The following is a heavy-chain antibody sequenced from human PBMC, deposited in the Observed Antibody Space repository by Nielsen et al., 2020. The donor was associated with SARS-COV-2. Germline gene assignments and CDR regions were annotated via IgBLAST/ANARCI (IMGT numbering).Heavy chain of an antibody. CDR1: GYTFTAYA. CDR3: ARSDGAGYYYYGMDV. D-gene: IGHD3-10*01. J-gene: IGHJ6*02. CDR2: INSDSGNT. Sequence: ASVKVSCKASGYTFTAYAIHWVRQDPGQRLEWMGWINSDSGNTKYSQKFRGRVTITRDTSASTAYMELSGLSSEDTAVYYCARSDGAGYYYYGMDVWGQGTTVTVSS. V-gene: IGHV1-3*04.